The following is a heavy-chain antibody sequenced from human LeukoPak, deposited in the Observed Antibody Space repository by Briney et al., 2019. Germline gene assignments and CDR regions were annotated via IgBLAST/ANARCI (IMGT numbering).Heavy chain of an antibody. V-gene: IGHV3-9*01. Sequence: GGSLRLSCAASGFTFRDSAMHWVRQVPGKGLEWVSSISWNSDNIDYVDSVKGRFTISRDNAKNSLYLQMNSLRPEDTAFYYCAKEGSVCTNGICRYFDFWGQRALVTVSS. CDR1: GFTFRDSA. D-gene: IGHD2-8*01. CDR2: ISWNSDNI. J-gene: IGHJ4*02. CDR3: AKEGSVCTNGICRYFDF.